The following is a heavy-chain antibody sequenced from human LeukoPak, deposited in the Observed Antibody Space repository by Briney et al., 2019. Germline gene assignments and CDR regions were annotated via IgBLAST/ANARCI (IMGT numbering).Heavy chain of an antibody. D-gene: IGHD1-1*01. J-gene: IGHJ4*02. Sequence: SETLSLTCTVSGGSISSSSYYWGWIRQPPGKGLEWIGSIYYSGSTYYNPSLKSRVTISVDTSKNQFSLKLSSVTAADTAVYYCARLPFIQVAVDYWGQGTLVTVSS. CDR2: IYYSGST. V-gene: IGHV4-39*01. CDR1: GGSISSSSYY. CDR3: ARLPFIQVAVDY.